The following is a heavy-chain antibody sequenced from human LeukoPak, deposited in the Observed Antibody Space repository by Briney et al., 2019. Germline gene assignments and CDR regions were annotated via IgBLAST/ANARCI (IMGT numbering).Heavy chain of an antibody. J-gene: IGHJ4*02. CDR1: GFTFSSYA. V-gene: IGHV3-48*04. CDR3: ARAGSGSYIKY. D-gene: IGHD1-26*01. Sequence: GGSLRLSCAASGFTFSSYAMSWVRQAPGKGLEWVSYISSSGSTIYYADSVKGRFTISRDNAKNSLYLQMNSLRAEDTAVYYCARAGSGSYIKYWGQGTLVTVSS. CDR2: ISSSGSTI.